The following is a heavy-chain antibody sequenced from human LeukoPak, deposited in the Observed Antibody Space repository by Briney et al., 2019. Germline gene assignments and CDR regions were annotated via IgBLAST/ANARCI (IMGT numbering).Heavy chain of an antibody. CDR3: ARRPNGVDV. D-gene: IGHD2-8*01. J-gene: IGHJ6*04. Sequence: SETLSLTCTVSGGSISSSSYYWGWIRQPPGKGLEWIGSIYYSGSTYYNPSLKSRVTISVDTSKNQFSLKLSSVTAADTAVYYCARRPNGVDVWGKGTTVTISS. CDR1: GGSISSSSYY. V-gene: IGHV4-39*01. CDR2: IYYSGST.